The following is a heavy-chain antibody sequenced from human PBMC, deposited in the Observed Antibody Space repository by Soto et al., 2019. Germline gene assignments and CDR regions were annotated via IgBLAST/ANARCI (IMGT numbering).Heavy chain of an antibody. CDR1: GFTFSSYA. CDR2: ISYDGSNK. CDR3: ARDGRDEDYGVGFSCGMDV. V-gene: IGHV3-30-3*01. D-gene: IGHD2-8*01. Sequence: QVQLVESGGGVVQPGRSLRLSCAASGFTFSSYAMHWVRQAPGKGLEWVAVISYDGSNKYYADSVKGRFTISRDNSKNTLYLQMDSLRAEDTAVYYWARDGRDEDYGVGFSCGMDVCGQGTTVTVSS. J-gene: IGHJ6*02.